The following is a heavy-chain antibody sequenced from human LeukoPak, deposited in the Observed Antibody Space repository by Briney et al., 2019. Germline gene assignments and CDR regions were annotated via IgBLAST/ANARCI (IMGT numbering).Heavy chain of an antibody. J-gene: IGHJ4*02. D-gene: IGHD4-17*01. Sequence: GGSLRLSCAASGFTFSTYAMSWVRQAPGQGLEWVSTITGTGGSTYYADSVKGRFTISRDNSKNTLYLQMNSLRAEDTAVYYCARDSYGDFSFDCWGQGTLVTVSS. CDR1: GFTFSTYA. CDR2: ITGTGGST. CDR3: ARDSYGDFSFDC. V-gene: IGHV3-23*01.